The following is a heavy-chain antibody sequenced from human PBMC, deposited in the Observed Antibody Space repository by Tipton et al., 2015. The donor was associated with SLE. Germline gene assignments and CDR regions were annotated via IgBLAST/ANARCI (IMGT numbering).Heavy chain of an antibody. D-gene: IGHD6-13*01. Sequence: GSLRLSCAASGFTFSNYGMHWVRQAPGKGLEWVSFIRYDGSNKYYADSVKGRFTISRDNSKNTLYLQMNSLRVEDTAVYYCARDWDMRSSWYTPVFDYWGQGTLVTVSS. V-gene: IGHV3-30*02. CDR1: GFTFSNYG. CDR3: ARDWDMRSSWYTPVFDY. CDR2: IRYDGSNK. J-gene: IGHJ4*02.